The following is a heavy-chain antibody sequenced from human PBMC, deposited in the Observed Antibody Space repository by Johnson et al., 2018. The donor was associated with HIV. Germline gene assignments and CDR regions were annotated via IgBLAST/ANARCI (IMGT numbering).Heavy chain of an antibody. CDR3: AKVRSRWTTFDDAFDI. Sequence: QMLLVESGGGVVQPGRSLRLSCVASGYSFRNSAMHWVRQAPGKGLEWVATIWSDGTNKYYADSVKGRFTISRDNSKNTLYLQMNSLRPEDTAVYYCAKVRSRWTTFDDAFDIWGQGTLVTVSS. D-gene: IGHD4-11*01. CDR1: GYSFRNSA. V-gene: IGHV3-33*06. CDR2: IWSDGTNK. J-gene: IGHJ3*02.